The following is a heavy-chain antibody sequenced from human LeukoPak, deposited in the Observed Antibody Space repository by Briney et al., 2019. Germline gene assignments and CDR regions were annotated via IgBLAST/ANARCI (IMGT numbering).Heavy chain of an antibody. Sequence: ASVEVSCKASGYTFTGYYMHWVRQAPGQGLEWMGWINPNSGGTNYAQKFQGRVTMTRDTSISTAYMELSRLRSDDTAVYYCARDLTGSYSAFDIWGQGTMVTVSS. CDR3: ARDLTGSYSAFDI. D-gene: IGHD1-26*01. CDR1: GYTFTGYY. V-gene: IGHV1-2*02. J-gene: IGHJ3*02. CDR2: INPNSGGT.